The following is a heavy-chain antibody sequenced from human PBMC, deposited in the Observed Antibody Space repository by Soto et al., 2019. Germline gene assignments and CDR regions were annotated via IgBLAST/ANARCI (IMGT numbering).Heavy chain of an antibody. V-gene: IGHV5-10-1*01. CDR2: IDPSDSYT. CDR3: ARHGEGLDGDYTLLYYYYGMDV. J-gene: IGHJ6*02. D-gene: IGHD4-17*01. CDR1: GGRCSSYW. Sequence: AGESLKIWWRGAGGRCSSYWGGWVRQMPGKGLEWMGRIDPSDSYTNYSPSFQGHVIISADKSISTAYLQWSSLKASDTAMYYCARHGEGLDGDYTLLYYYYGMDVWGQGTTVTVSS.